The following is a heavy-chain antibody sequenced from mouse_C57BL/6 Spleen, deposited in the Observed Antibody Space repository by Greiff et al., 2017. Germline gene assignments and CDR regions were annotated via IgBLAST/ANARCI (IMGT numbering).Heavy chain of an antibody. J-gene: IGHJ2*01. Sequence: QVQLQQSGPELVKPGASVKISCKASGYSFTSYYIHWVKQRPGQGLEWIGWIYPGSGNTKYNAKFKGKATLTADTSSSTAYMQLSSLTSEDSAVYYWARWGGYYDFDYWGQGTTLTVSS. CDR3: ARWGGYYDFDY. CDR1: GYSFTSYY. V-gene: IGHV1-66*01. CDR2: IYPGSGNT. D-gene: IGHD2-3*01.